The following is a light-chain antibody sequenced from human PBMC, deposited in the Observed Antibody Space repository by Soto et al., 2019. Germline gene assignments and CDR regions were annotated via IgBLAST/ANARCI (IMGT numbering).Light chain of an antibody. V-gene: IGKV3-20*01. CDR1: QSVSSSY. Sequence: EIVLTQSPGTLSLSPGERATLSCRASQSVSSSYLAWYQQKPGQAPRLLIYGASSRATGIPDRFSGSGSGTDFTLTISRLEPEDFVVYYCQQYGSSPPMTFGQGTKVEIK. J-gene: IGKJ1*01. CDR3: QQYGSSPPMT. CDR2: GAS.